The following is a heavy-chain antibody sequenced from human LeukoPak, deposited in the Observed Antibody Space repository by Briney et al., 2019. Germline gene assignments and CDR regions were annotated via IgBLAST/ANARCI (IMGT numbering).Heavy chain of an antibody. Sequence: PSETLSLTCAVYGGSFSGYYWSWIRQPPGKGLEWIGEINHSGSTNYNPSLKSRVTISVDTSKNQFSLKLSSVTAADTAVYYCARDSHYDFWSGYYTLGGWFDPWGQGTLVTVSS. CDR3: ARDSHYDFWSGYYTLGGWFDP. D-gene: IGHD3-3*01. V-gene: IGHV4-34*01. J-gene: IGHJ5*02. CDR2: INHSGST. CDR1: GGSFSGYY.